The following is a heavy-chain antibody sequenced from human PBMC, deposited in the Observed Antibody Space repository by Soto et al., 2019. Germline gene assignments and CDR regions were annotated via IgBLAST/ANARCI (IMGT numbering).Heavy chain of an antibody. J-gene: IGHJ6*02. CDR2: IWYDGSNK. D-gene: IGHD6-6*01. Sequence: GGSLRLSCAASGFTFSSYGMHWVRQAPGKGLEWVAVIWYDGSNKYYADSVKGRFTISRDNSKNTLYLQMNSLGAEDTAVYYCARDWGYSSSSLGPYYYYGMDVWGQGTTVTVSS. V-gene: IGHV3-33*01. CDR3: ARDWGYSSSSLGPYYYYGMDV. CDR1: GFTFSSYG.